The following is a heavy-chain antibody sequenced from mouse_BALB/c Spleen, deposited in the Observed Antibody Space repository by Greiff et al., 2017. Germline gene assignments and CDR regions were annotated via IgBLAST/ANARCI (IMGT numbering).Heavy chain of an antibody. CDR2: ILPGSGST. CDR3: ARDYRYDPSYAMDY. Sequence: VQLVESGAELMKPGASVKISCKATGYTFSSYWIEWVKQRPGHGLEWIGEILPGSGSTNYNEKFKGKATFTADTSSNTAYMQLSSLTSEDSAVYYCARDYRYDPSYAMDYWGQGTSVTVSS. V-gene: IGHV1-9*01. J-gene: IGHJ4*01. D-gene: IGHD2-14*01. CDR1: GYTFSSYW.